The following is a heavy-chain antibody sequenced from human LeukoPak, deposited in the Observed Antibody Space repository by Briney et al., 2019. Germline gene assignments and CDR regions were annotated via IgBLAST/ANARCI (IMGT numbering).Heavy chain of an antibody. J-gene: IGHJ4*02. Sequence: GGSLRLSCAASGFTFDDYGMSWVRQAPGKGLEWVSGINWNGGSTGYADSVKGRFTISRDNAKNSLYLQMNSLRAEDTALYYCARDLGIAALGFIAEFDYWGQGTLVTVSS. D-gene: IGHD6-6*01. CDR2: INWNGGST. CDR3: ARDLGIAALGFIAEFDY. CDR1: GFTFDDYG. V-gene: IGHV3-20*04.